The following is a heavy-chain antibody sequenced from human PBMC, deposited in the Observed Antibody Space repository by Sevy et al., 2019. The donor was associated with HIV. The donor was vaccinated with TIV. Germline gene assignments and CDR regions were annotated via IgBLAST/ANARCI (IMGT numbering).Heavy chain of an antibody. V-gene: IGHV3-9*01. J-gene: IGHJ1*01. Sequence: GGSLRLSCAASGFMFDDYVMHWVRQAPGKGPEWVSRITWKSESVDYADSVKGRFTISRDNDKNSLYLQMNSLRPEDTALYYCAKGLYYYESSGYYKVKGDYFQHWGQGTLVTVSS. CDR3: AKGLYYYESSGYYKVKGDYFQH. D-gene: IGHD3-22*01. CDR1: GFMFDDYV. CDR2: ITWKSESV.